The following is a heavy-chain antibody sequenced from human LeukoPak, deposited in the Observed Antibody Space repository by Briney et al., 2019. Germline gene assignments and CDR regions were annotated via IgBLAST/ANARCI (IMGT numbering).Heavy chain of an antibody. CDR1: GGSISTYY. CDR2: IYYIGST. Sequence: SGTLSLTCTVSGGSISTYYWNWIRQPPGKGLEWIGYIYYIGSTNINSSLKSRVTISIDRSNNRFSLKLSSVTAADTAVYYCASLVATTHSYYFDYWGQGTLVTVSS. CDR3: ASLVATTHSYYFDY. J-gene: IGHJ4*02. V-gene: IGHV4-59*01. D-gene: IGHD5-12*01.